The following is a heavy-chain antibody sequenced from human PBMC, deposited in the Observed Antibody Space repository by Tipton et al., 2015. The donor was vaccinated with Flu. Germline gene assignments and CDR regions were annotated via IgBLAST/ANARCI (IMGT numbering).Heavy chain of an antibody. Sequence: TLSLTCTVSGGSISSYYWSWIRQPPGKGLEWIGEINHSGSTNYNPSLKSRVTISVDTSKNQFSLKLSSVTAADTAVYYCARGLGVVVAVAFDIWGQGTMVTVSS. CDR1: GGSISSYY. CDR2: INHSGST. V-gene: IGHV4-34*01. CDR3: ARGLGVVVAVAFDI. D-gene: IGHD2-15*01. J-gene: IGHJ3*02.